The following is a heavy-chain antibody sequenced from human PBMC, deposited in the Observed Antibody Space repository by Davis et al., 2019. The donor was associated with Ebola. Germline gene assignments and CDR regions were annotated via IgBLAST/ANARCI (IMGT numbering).Heavy chain of an antibody. D-gene: IGHD6-19*01. J-gene: IGHJ5*02. CDR2: LYYSGNT. Sequence: SETLSLTCTVSGDSISSGSHYWGWIRQPPGKGLQWIGSLYYSGNTYYNPSLKSQVTISVDTSNNRFSLELSSVTAADTSVYYCARQGVISVTGTWGWFDPWGQGTLVTVSS. CDR1: GDSISSGSHY. V-gene: IGHV4-39*01. CDR3: ARQGVISVTGTWGWFDP.